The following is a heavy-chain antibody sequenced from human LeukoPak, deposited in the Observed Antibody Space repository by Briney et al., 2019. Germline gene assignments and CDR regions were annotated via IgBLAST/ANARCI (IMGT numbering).Heavy chain of an antibody. CDR1: DGSINSSSYY. Sequence: PSETLSLTCIVSDGSINSSSYYWGLIRQPPGKGLEWIGSIYHSGSTYYNPSLKSRVTISVDTSKNQFSLKLSYVTAADTAVYYCARDSRNYYDSSGRYYFDYWGQGTLVTVSS. J-gene: IGHJ4*02. D-gene: IGHD3-22*01. V-gene: IGHV4-39*07. CDR2: IYHSGST. CDR3: ARDSRNYYDSSGRYYFDY.